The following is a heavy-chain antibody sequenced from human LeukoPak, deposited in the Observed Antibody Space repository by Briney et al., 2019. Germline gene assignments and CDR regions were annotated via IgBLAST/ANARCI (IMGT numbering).Heavy chain of an antibody. CDR3: AKDHSSAWYGMDV. CDR1: GFTFNNYA. V-gene: IGHV3-23*01. J-gene: IGHJ6*02. D-gene: IGHD6-19*01. Sequence: GGSLSLSCAASGFTFNNYAMNWVRQAPGKGLEWVSAISGNAGRTYYADSAKGRFTISRDHSNNTLCLQMNNLRAEDTAIYYCAKDHSSAWYGMDVWGQGTTVTVSS. CDR2: ISGNAGRT.